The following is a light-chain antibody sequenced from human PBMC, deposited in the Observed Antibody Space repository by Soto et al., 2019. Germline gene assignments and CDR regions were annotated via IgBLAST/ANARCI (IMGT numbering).Light chain of an antibody. CDR3: QQSYNTPYT. CDR2: AAS. V-gene: IGKV1-39*01. J-gene: IGKJ2*01. CDR1: QSISNY. Sequence: DIQMTQSPSSLSASVGDRVTITCRASQSISNYLNWYQQKPGNAPKLLIYAASSLQGGVPSRFSGSGSGTDFTLTIRSLQPEDFATYYCQQSYNTPYTFGQGTKLKIK.